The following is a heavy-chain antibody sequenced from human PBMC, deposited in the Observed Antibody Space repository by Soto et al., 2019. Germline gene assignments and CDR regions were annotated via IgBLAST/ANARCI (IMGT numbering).Heavy chain of an antibody. Sequence: EVQLVATGGGLIQPGGSLRLSCAASGFSVSMNDMTWVRQAPEKGLEWVSILYTGGNTYYADSVKGRFTISRDNSKNTLYLEMSSLRADDTAVYYCAREQISGYLDYWGQGTLVTVSS. CDR1: GFSVSMND. J-gene: IGHJ4*02. CDR2: LYTGGNT. D-gene: IGHD5-12*01. CDR3: AREQISGYLDY. V-gene: IGHV3-53*02.